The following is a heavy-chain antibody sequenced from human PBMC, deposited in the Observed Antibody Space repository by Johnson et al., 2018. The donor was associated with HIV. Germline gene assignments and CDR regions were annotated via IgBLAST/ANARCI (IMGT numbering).Heavy chain of an antibody. V-gene: IGHV3-30-3*01. CDR1: GFTFDDYA. Sequence: QVQLVESGGGLVQPGRSLRLSCAASGFTFDDYAIHWVRQAPGKGLEWLAAISYDGSNKYYADSVKGRFTISRDNSKNTLYLQMNSLRAEDTAVYYCARAFGSAFDIWGQGTMVTVSS. D-gene: IGHD1-14*01. J-gene: IGHJ3*02. CDR3: ARAFGSAFDI. CDR2: ISYDGSNK.